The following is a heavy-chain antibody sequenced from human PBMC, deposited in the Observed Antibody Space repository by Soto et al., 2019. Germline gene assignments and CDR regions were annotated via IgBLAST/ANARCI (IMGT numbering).Heavy chain of an antibody. Sequence: GSLRLSCAASGFTFSSYAMTWVRQAPGKGLEWVSTISGGGGGTYYADSVKGRFTISRDNSKNTLYLQMNSLRAEDTAVYYCAKDSSGLPKWEPSRWGQGTLVTVSS. J-gene: IGHJ4*02. D-gene: IGHD1-26*01. CDR1: GFTFSSYA. CDR3: AKDSSGLPKWEPSR. CDR2: ISGGGGGT. V-gene: IGHV3-23*01.